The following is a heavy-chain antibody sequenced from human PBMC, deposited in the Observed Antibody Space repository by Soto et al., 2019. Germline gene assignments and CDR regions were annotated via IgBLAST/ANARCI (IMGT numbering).Heavy chain of an antibody. J-gene: IGHJ6*03. CDR2: ISGSGGST. V-gene: IGHV3-23*01. Sequence: EVQLLESGGGLVQPGGSLRLSCAASGFTFSSYAMNWVRQAPGKGLEWVSGISGSGGSTYYADSVKGRFTISRDNSKNPLYLQMNSLRAEDTAVYYCAKVLGDYFYYDYMDVWGKGTTVTVSS. CDR3: AKVLGDYFYYDYMDV. CDR1: GFTFSSYA.